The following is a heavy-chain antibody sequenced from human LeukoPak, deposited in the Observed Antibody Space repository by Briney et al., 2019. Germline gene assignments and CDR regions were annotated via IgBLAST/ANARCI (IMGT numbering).Heavy chain of an antibody. CDR1: GFTFSSYW. CDR2: INSDGSTT. J-gene: IGHJ4*02. CDR3: ARHSSSWRYYFDY. D-gene: IGHD6-13*01. Sequence: PGGSLRLSCGASGFTFSSYWMHWVRQAPGKGLVWISRINSDGSTTSYADSVKGRFTISRDNAKNSLYLQMNSLRAEDTAVYYCARHSSSWRYYFDYWGQGTLVTVSS. V-gene: IGHV3-74*01.